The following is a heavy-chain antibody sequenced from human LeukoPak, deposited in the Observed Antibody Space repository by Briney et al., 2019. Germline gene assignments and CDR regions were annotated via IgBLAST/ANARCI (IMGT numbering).Heavy chain of an antibody. V-gene: IGHV3-64D*06. Sequence: GGSLRLSCSASGFTFSSYAMHWVRQAPGKGLEYVSAISSNGGSTYYADSVKGRFTISRDNSKNTLYLQMSSLRAEDTAVYYCVKELYYYGSAGFDYWGQGTLVTVSS. CDR2: ISSNGGST. CDR3: VKELYYYGSAGFDY. D-gene: IGHD3-10*01. J-gene: IGHJ4*02. CDR1: GFTFSSYA.